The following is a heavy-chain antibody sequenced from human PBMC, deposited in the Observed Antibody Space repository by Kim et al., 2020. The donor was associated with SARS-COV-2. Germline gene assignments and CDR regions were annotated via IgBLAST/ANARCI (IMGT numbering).Heavy chain of an antibody. V-gene: IGHV7-4-1*02. Sequence: ASVKVSCKASGYTFTSYAMNWVRQAPGQGLEWMGWINTNTGNPTYAQGFTGRFVFSLDTSVSTAYLQISSLKAEDTAVYYCARDDADYYDSSGYYYVHYWGQGTLVTVSS. J-gene: IGHJ4*02. CDR3: ARDDADYYDSSGYYYVHY. CDR1: GYTFTSYA. D-gene: IGHD3-22*01. CDR2: INTNTGNP.